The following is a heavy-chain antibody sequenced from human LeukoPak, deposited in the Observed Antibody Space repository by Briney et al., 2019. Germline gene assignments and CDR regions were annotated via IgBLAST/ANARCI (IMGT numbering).Heavy chain of an antibody. V-gene: IGHV3-23*01. CDR3: AKYLPNQLLKD. D-gene: IGHD2-2*01. CDR1: GFTFSSYS. J-gene: IGHJ4*02. CDR2: ISGSGGST. Sequence: GGSLRLSCAASGFTFSSYSMSWVRQAPGKGLEWVSVISGSGGSTYYADSVKGRFTISRDNSKNTLYLQMNSLRAEDTAVYYCAKYLPNQLLKDWGQGTLVTVSS.